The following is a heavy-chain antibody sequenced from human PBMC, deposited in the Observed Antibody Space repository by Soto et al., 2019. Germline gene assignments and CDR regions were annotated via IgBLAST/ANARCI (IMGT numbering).Heavy chain of an antibody. J-gene: IGHJ4*02. CDR1: DGSINNYY. CDR3: ARRYGGNLDY. V-gene: IGHV4-59*01. D-gene: IGHD4-17*01. Sequence: QVQLQESGPGLVKPSEILSLTCTVSDGSINNYYWSWIRQPPGKGLEWIGYIYYSGSTNYNPSLKSRVTISVDTSKNQFSLKLSSVTAADTAVYYCARRYGGNLDYWGQGTLVTVS. CDR2: IYYSGST.